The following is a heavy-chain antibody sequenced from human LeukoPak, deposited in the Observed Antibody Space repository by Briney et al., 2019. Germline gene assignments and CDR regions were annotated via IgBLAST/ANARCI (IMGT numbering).Heavy chain of an antibody. J-gene: IGHJ4*02. CDR1: GFTFSSYW. D-gene: IGHD6-13*01. V-gene: IGHV3-7*01. CDR3: ARDLDPIAEEYDY. Sequence: PGRCLRLSCAAAGFTFSSYWMSWVRQAPGKWREWVANIKQDGSEKYYVDSVKGRFTISRDNAKNSLYLQMNSLRAEDTAVYYCARDLDPIAEEYDYWGQGTLVTVSS. CDR2: IKQDGSEK.